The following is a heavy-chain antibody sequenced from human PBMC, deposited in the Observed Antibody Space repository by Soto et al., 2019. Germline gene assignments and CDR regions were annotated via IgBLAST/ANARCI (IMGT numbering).Heavy chain of an antibody. CDR2: AGPSGSST. Sequence: XGSLRLSCADSGLTFGSYAMSWVRQDPGKGLEWVSVAGPSGSSTFYADSVRGRFTISRDNVENTLYLQMNSLRVADTALYFCARTYYYDSTGYYRTFDYWGHITLVTVSS. CDR1: GLTFGSYA. CDR3: ARTYYYDSTGYYRTFDY. V-gene: IGHV3-23*01. J-gene: IGHJ4*01. D-gene: IGHD3-22*01.